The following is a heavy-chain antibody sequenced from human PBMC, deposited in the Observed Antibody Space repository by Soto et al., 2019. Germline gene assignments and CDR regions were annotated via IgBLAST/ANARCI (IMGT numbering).Heavy chain of an antibody. Sequence: EVQLVESGGGLVQPGGSLRLSCTASGFTFSSYSMNWVRQAPGKGLEWVSYISSSSRTTYYVDSVKGRFTISRDNAKNSLYPQKNSLRDEYTAVYYCATDSVDTAIENRIGMDVCGQGTTVTVSS. J-gene: IGHJ6*02. CDR3: ATDSVDTAIENRIGMDV. D-gene: IGHD5-18*01. CDR1: GFTFSSYS. V-gene: IGHV3-48*02. CDR2: ISSSSRTT.